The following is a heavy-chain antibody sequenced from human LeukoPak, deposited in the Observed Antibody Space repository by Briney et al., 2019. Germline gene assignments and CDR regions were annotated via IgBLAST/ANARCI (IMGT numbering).Heavy chain of an antibody. J-gene: IGHJ6*03. Sequence: PGGSLRLSCAASGFTFTNYATSWVRQAPGKGLEWVSTISGSGSSTYYADSVKGRFTISRDNSKNTLYLQMNSLRAEDTAVYYCAKARSDKYYYFYMDVWGKGTTVTVSS. CDR2: ISGSGSST. V-gene: IGHV3-23*01. CDR1: GFTFTNYA. D-gene: IGHD2-21*02. CDR3: AKARSDKYYYFYMDV.